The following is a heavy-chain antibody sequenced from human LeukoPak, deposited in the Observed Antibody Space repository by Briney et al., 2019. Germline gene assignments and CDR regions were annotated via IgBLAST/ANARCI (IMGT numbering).Heavy chain of an antibody. V-gene: IGHV3-7*01. D-gene: IGHD5-18*01. CDR2: IKQDGSEK. CDR3: AREGYSYGYGIFDY. CDR1: GFTFSSYW. J-gene: IGHJ4*02. Sequence: GGSLSLSCAASGFTFSSYWMSWVRQAPGKGLEWVANIKQDGSEKYYVDSVKGRFTISRDNAKNSLYLQMNSLRAEDTAVYYCAREGYSYGYGIFDYWGQGTLVTLSS.